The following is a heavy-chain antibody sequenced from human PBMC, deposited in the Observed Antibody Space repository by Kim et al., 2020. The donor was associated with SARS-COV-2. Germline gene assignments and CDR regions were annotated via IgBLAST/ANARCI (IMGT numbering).Heavy chain of an antibody. CDR1: GFTFSSYE. CDR3: ARGYSSGWGVTY. J-gene: IGHJ4*02. Sequence: GGSLRLSCAASGFTFSSYEMNWVRQAPGKGLEWVSYISSRGITIYYADSVKGRFTISRDNAMNSLYLQMNSLRAEDTAIYYCARGYSSGWGVTYWGQGTLVTVSS. V-gene: IGHV3-48*03. CDR2: ISSRGITI. D-gene: IGHD6-19*01.